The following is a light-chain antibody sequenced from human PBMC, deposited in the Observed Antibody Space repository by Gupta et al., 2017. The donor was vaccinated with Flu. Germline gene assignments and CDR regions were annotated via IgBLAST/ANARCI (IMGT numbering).Light chain of an antibody. J-gene: IGLJ2*01. V-gene: IGLV3-1*01. CDR3: QAWDSSTVV. CDR2: QDS. CDR1: KLGDKY. Sequence: SSELTQPPSVSVSPGQTASITCSGDKLGDKYACWYQQKPGQYPVLVIYQDSKRPSGIPERFSGSNSGNTATLTISGTQAMDEADYYCQAWDSSTVVFGGGTKLTVL.